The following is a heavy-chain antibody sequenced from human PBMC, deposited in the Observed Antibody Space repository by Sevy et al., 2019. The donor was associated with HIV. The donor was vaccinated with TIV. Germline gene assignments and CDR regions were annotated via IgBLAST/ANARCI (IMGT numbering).Heavy chain of an antibody. V-gene: IGHV3-30*18. CDR1: GFTFNSYG. CDR3: AKARHSSGTRCYGKNYYYGMDV. J-gene: IGHJ6*02. D-gene: IGHD2-2*01. Sequence: GGSLRLSCAASGFTFNSYGMYWVRQAPGKGLEWVAVISYDGRNKYYPDFVKSRFTISRDNSKNKLYMQMNTLRAEDTAWYNCAKARHSSGTRCYGKNYYYGMDVWGQGTTVTVSS. CDR2: ISYDGRNK.